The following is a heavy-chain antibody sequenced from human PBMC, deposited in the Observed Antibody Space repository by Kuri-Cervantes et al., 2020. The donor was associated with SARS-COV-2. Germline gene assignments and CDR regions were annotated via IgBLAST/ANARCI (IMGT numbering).Heavy chain of an antibody. CDR1: GGSISRGDFY. J-gene: IGHJ4*02. CDR2: FYDSETT. D-gene: IGHD3-10*01. Sequence: SETLSLTCTVSGGSISRGDFYWSWIRQSPGKGLEWLGYFYDSETTYFNPSLEGRASISADTSRNQFSLKLNSVTAADTAVYYCARDWALWFGELFGDFFYFDYWGQGTLVTVSS. CDR3: ARDWALWFGELFGDFFYFDY. V-gene: IGHV4-30-4*08.